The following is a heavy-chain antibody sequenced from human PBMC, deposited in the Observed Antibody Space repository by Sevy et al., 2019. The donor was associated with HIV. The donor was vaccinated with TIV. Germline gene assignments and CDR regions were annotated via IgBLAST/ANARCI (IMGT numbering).Heavy chain of an antibody. Sequence: SETLSLTCAVHDGSFSGYYWNWIRQLPGKGLEWIGEINESGITYYNPSLKSRVTISVDTSKKQFSLKLTSVTAFDSAVYFCARSPPVVVVPGAPSWFDPWGQGTLVTVSS. D-gene: IGHD2-2*01. CDR2: INESGIT. CDR3: ARSPPVVVVPGAPSWFDP. V-gene: IGHV4-34*01. CDR1: DGSFSGYY. J-gene: IGHJ5*02.